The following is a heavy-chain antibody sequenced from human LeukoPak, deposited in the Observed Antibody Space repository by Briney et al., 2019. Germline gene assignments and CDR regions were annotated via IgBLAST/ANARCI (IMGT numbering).Heavy chain of an antibody. V-gene: IGHV4-4*07. CDR2: IHTNGGT. D-gene: IGHD5-12*01. Sequence: SSETLSLTCTVSGASITSFYDNWIRQSAGKGLEWIGRIHTNGGTDYRPSLNSRVTMSVDTSKKQISLKLTSVTAADTAVYFCSKGGGYGVYWGEGILVTVSS. CDR3: SKGGGYGVY. CDR1: GASITSFY. J-gene: IGHJ4*02.